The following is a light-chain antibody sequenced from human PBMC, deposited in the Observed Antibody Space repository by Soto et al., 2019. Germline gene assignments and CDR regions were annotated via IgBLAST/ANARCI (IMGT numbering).Light chain of an antibody. CDR3: HQRSNWPPFT. CDR2: DAS. Sequence: PGERATLSCRASQSISNFLAWYQQKPGQPPRLLIYDASKRATDIPDRFIGSGSGTEFTLTISSLEPEDFAIYYCHQRSNWPPFTFGGGTKVDIK. J-gene: IGKJ4*01. V-gene: IGKV3-11*01. CDR1: QSISNF.